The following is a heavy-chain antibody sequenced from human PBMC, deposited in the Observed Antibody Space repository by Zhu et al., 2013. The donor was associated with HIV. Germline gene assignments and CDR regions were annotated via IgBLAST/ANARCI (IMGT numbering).Heavy chain of an antibody. CDR2: INPNSGGT. Sequence: QVQLVQSGAEVKKPGASVKVSCKASGYTFTGYYMHWVRQAPGQGLEWMGWINPNSGGTNYAQKFQGRVTMTRDTSISTAYMELSRLRSDDTAVYYCARQAPTTANYYYYGMDVWGQGTHGHRLL. J-gene: IGHJ6*02. V-gene: IGHV1-2*02. CDR3: ARQAPTTANYYYYGMDV. D-gene: IGHD4-4*01. CDR1: GYTFTGYY.